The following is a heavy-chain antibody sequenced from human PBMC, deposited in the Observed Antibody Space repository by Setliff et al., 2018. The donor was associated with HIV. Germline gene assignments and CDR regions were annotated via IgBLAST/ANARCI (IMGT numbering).Heavy chain of an antibody. CDR2: LYTSGST. Sequence: PSETLSLTCTVSGGSISSGTYYWSWIRQPAGKALEWIGHLYTSGSTNYNPSLKSRVTISVDTSKNQFSLKLYSVTAAETAVYYCARVGYHGSGRYSFDYWGQGTLVTVSS. V-gene: IGHV4-61*09. CDR1: GGSISSGTYY. CDR3: ARVGYHGSGRYSFDY. D-gene: IGHD3-10*01. J-gene: IGHJ4*02.